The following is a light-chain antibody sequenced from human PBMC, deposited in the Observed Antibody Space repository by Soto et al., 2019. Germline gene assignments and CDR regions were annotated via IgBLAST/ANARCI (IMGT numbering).Light chain of an antibody. CDR3: AAWDDSLNGVV. CDR2: SNN. V-gene: IGLV1-44*01. J-gene: IGLJ2*01. CDR1: SSNIGSNT. Sequence: QSVLTQPPSASGTPGQRVTISCSGSSSNIGSNTVNWYQQLPGTAPKLLIYSNNQRPSGFPDRFSGSKSGTSASLAISGLQSEDEADYYCAAWDDSLNGVVFGGGTTVPVL.